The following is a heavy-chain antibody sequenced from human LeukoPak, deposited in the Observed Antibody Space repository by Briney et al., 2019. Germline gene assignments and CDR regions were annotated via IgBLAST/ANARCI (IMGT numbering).Heavy chain of an antibody. CDR1: GFSFNNYR. J-gene: IGHJ4*02. V-gene: IGHV3-7*03. CDR3: VRGPHIAATSY. Sequence: GGSLRLSCVASGFSFNNYRMTWVRQAPGKGLEWVANIKQDGSEKQYVDSVKGRFAISRDNAKKSLYLQIDTLRAEDTAVYYCVRGPHIAATSYWGQGTLVTVSS. D-gene: IGHD6-25*01. CDR2: IKQDGSEK.